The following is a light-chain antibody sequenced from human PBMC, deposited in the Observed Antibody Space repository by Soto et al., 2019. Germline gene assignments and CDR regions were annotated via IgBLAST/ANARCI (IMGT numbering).Light chain of an antibody. CDR2: RIS. CDR3: QQYDNAPQT. J-gene: IGKJ1*01. V-gene: IGKV3-20*01. Sequence: EIVLTQSPGTLSLSPGERATLSCRASQSVSSTYLAWYQQKPGQAPRLLIHRISTRATGIPDRFSGSGSATDFTLTISRLEPEDFAVYYCQQYDNAPQTFGQGTRVEIK. CDR1: QSVSSTY.